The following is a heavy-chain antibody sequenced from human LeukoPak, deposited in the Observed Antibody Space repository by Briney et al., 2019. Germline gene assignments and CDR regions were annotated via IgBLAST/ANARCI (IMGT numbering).Heavy chain of an antibody. V-gene: IGHV3-23*01. CDR1: GFIFSNYA. Sequence: GGSLRLSCAASGFIFSNYAMSWVRQAPGKGPEWVSGISGGGGGTYYADSVKGRFTISRANSKNTLYLQMKSLRAEDTAVYYCAKDRLGIAAAGPSYWGQGTLVTVSS. CDR2: ISGGGGGT. D-gene: IGHD6-13*01. J-gene: IGHJ4*02. CDR3: AKDRLGIAAAGPSY.